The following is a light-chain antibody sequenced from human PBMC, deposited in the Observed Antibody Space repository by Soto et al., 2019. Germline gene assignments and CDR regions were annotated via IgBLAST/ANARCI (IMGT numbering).Light chain of an antibody. CDR3: QQYSDWPPSIT. V-gene: IGKV3-15*01. CDR2: GVF. CDR1: QSITRN. J-gene: IGKJ5*01. Sequence: EIVMTQSPATRSVSPGERAPLSCRASQSITRNLAWYQQKPGQAPRLLIYGVFTRATGIPARFSASGSGTEFTLTISSLQSEDFAVYYCQQYSDWPPSITFGQGTRLENK.